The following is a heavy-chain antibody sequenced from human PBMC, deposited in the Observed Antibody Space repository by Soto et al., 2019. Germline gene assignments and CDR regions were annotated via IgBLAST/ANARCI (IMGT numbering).Heavy chain of an antibody. CDR2: ITSKTGDQ. D-gene: IGHD3-22*01. CDR1: GVTFNKYS. J-gene: IGHJ4*02. Sequence: PGGPLRLSCAAAGVTFNKYSMNWVRQAPGKGLEWVSSITSKTGDQYYADSVKGRFIISRDNTKNSLSLQVTSLRDEDTAVYYCARDLMPNDRGLGDLAYWGQGTLVTVSS. CDR3: ARDLMPNDRGLGDLAY. V-gene: IGHV3-21*06.